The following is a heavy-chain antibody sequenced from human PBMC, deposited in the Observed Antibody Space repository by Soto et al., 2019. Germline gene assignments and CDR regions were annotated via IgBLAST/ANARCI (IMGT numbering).Heavy chain of an antibody. CDR3: ARGLGLYYFDY. J-gene: IGHJ4*02. D-gene: IGHD1-26*01. V-gene: IGHV1-3*01. CDR2: INAGNGNT. Sequence: ASVKVSCQASGYGFTSYAMHWVRQAPGQRLEWMGWINAGNGNTKYSQKFQGRVTITRDTSASTAYMELSSLRSEDTAVYYCARGLGLYYFDYWGQGTLVTSPQ. CDR1: GYGFTSYA.